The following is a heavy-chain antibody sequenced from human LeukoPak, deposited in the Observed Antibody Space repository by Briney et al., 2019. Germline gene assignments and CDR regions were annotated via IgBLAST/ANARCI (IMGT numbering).Heavy chain of an antibody. CDR2: ISGSGDHR. V-gene: IGHV3-23*01. CDR3: ARDRVSDDYYDSSGYPV. CDR1: RFTFSSYA. J-gene: IGHJ4*02. D-gene: IGHD3-22*01. Sequence: PGGSLRLSCTASRFTFSSYALSWVRQAPGKGLEWVSAISGSGDHRYYADSVKGRFTISRDNSKNTLYLQMNSLRAEDTAVYYCARDRVSDDYYDSSGYPVWGQGTLVTVSS.